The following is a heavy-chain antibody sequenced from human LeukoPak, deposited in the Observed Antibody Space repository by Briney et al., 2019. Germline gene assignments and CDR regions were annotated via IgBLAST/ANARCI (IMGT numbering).Heavy chain of an antibody. J-gene: IGHJ2*01. Sequence: GGSLRLSCAASGFTFSSYAMSWVRQAPGKGLEWASAISGSGGSTYYADSVKGRFTISRDNSKNTLYLQMNSLRAEDTAVYYCATGEYQLLSQAYFDLWGRGTLVTVSS. CDR1: GFTFSSYA. CDR3: ATGEYQLLSQAYFDL. CDR2: ISGSGGST. V-gene: IGHV3-23*01. D-gene: IGHD2-2*01.